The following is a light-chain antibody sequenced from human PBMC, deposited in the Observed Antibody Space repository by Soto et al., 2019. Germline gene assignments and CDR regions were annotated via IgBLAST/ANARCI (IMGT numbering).Light chain of an antibody. CDR2: EVS. V-gene: IGLV2-14*01. Sequence: QSALTQPASVSGSPGQSITISCTGTSSDIGTYKYVSWFQHHPGKAPKLIIFEVSNRPSGIPDRFSGSKSGTSATLGITGFQTGDEADYYCGSWDSSLSAYVFGTGTKLTVL. J-gene: IGLJ1*01. CDR1: SSDIGTYKY. CDR3: GSWDSSLSAYV.